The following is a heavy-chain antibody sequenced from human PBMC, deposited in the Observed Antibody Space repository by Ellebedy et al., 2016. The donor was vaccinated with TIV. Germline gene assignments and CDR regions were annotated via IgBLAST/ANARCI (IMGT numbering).Heavy chain of an antibody. D-gene: IGHD4-23*01. J-gene: IGHJ3*01. CDR3: AREPVGVGPAFDV. V-gene: IGHV3-23*01. CDR1: GVTFSSHA. CDR2: ITESGGNT. Sequence: PGGSLRLSCAASGVTFSSHAMSWVRQAPGKGLEWVSSITESGGNTYYADSVKGRFTISRDNSKDTLFLQMNSLRAEDTAIYFCAREPVGVGPAFDVWGQGTMVTVSS.